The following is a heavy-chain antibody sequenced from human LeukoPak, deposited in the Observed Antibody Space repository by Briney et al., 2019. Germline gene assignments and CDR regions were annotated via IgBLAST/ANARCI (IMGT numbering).Heavy chain of an antibody. J-gene: IGHJ4*02. CDR3: AASRYDYGDYVPLVY. CDR1: GGSFSGYA. V-gene: IGHV4-34*01. D-gene: IGHD4-17*01. CDR2: INHSGST. Sequence: PSGTLSLTCALYGGSFSGYAWSWIRQPPGKGLEWIWEINHSGSTNYHPSLKSPVTITVDTSKNQFSLKLSSVTAADTTVYYCAASRYDYGDYVPLVYWGEGTLVTVSS.